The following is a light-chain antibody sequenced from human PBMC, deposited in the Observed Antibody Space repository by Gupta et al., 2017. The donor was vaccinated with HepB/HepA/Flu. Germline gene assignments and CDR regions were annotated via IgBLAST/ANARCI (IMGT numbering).Light chain of an antibody. V-gene: IGLV2-14*01. CDR3: NSETTGNTVI. Sequence: SALTQPASVSGSPGQSITISCTGTSDDVGDSNYVSWYQQHPAQAPKFIIYEVSNRPAGVADRFSGSKSGNTASLTISGLQEEDEADYYCNSETTGNTVIFGGGTKLTVL. CDR2: EVS. CDR1: SDDVGDSNY. J-gene: IGLJ2*01.